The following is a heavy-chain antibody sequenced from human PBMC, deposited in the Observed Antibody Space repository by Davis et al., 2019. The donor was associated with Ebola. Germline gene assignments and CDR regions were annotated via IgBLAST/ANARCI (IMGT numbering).Heavy chain of an antibody. Sequence: PGGSLRLSCAASGFTVSSNYMSWVRQAPGKGLEWVSVIYSGGSTYYADSVKGRFTISRDNSKNTLYLQMNSLRAEDTAVYYCAKSATYSGYDGYYYYGMDVWGQGTTVTVSS. V-gene: IGHV3-66*01. D-gene: IGHD5-12*01. CDR2: IYSGGST. CDR1: GFTVSSNY. CDR3: AKSATYSGYDGYYYYGMDV. J-gene: IGHJ6*02.